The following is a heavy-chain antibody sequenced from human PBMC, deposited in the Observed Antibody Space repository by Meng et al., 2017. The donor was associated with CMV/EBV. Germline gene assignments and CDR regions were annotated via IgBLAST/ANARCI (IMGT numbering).Heavy chain of an antibody. J-gene: IGHJ4*02. CDR1: GFTFSSYA. Sequence: GGSLRLSCAASGFTFSSYAMHWVRQAPGKGLEWVAVISYDGSNKYYADSVKGRFTISRDNSKNTLYLQMNSLRPEDTAVYFCASLGYCTSVSCSWADYWGQGTLVTVSS. D-gene: IGHD2-15*01. V-gene: IGHV3-30-3*01. CDR2: ISYDGSNK. CDR3: ASLGYCTSVSCSWADY.